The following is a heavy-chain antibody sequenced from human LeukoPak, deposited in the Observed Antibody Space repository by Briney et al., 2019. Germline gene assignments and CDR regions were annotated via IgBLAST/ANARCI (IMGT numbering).Heavy chain of an antibody. CDR2: LSAYNGNT. CDR3: ARNYYGSSGYYLPDFDY. CDR1: GYTFTSYG. J-gene: IGHJ4*02. V-gene: IGHV1-18*01. Sequence: ASVKVSCKASGYTFTSYGISWVRQAPGQGLEWMGWLSAYNGNTNYAQKLQGRVTMTTDTSTSTAYMELRSLRSDDTAVYYCARNYYGSSGYYLPDFDYWGQGTLVTVSS. D-gene: IGHD3-22*01.